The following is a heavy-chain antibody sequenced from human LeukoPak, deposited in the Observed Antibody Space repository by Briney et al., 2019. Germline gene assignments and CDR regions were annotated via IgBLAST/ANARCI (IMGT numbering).Heavy chain of an antibody. CDR2: INPSGGST. Sequence: GASVKVSCKASGYTFTSYYMHWVRQAPGQGLEWMGIINPSGGSTSYAQKFQGRVTMTRDTSTSTVYMELSSLRSEDTAVYYCARGTERKHYGDYDLTYYFDYWGQGTLVPVSS. CDR3: ARGTERKHYGDYDLTYYFDY. J-gene: IGHJ4*02. CDR1: GYTFTSYY. D-gene: IGHD4-17*01. V-gene: IGHV1-46*01.